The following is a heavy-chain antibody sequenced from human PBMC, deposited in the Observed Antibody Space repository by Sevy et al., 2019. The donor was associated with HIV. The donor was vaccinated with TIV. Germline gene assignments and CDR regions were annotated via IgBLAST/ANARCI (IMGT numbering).Heavy chain of an antibody. Sequence: GGALRLSCAASGFTFTTYWMIWIRQAPGKGLEWVANINRDGTQKYYADSLKDRFTISRDNAENSLYLQRDSLRAEDTALYYCARESSGPSVVDLWGQGTLVTVSS. CDR2: INRDGTQK. CDR1: GFTFTTYW. CDR3: ARESSGPSVVDL. V-gene: IGHV3-7*01. D-gene: IGHD3-22*01. J-gene: IGHJ5*02.